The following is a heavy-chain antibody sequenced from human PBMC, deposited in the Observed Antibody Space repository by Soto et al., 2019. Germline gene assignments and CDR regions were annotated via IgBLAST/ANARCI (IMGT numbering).Heavy chain of an antibody. J-gene: IGHJ4*02. V-gene: IGHV3-23*01. CDR3: AKVPTVTNAQYYFDY. CDR1: GFTFSSYA. Sequence: GGSLRLSCAASGFTFSSYAMSWVRQAPGKGLEWVSAISGSGASTYYADSVKGRFTISRDNSKNTLYLQMNSLRAEDTAVYYCAKVPTVTNAQYYFDYWGQGTLVTVSS. CDR2: ISGSGAST. D-gene: IGHD4-17*01.